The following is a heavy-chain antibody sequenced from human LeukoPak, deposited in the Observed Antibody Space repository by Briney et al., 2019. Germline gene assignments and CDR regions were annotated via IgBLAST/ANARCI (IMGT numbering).Heavy chain of an antibody. CDR2: VKSKTDGGTT. Sequence: GGSLRLSCAASGCSFSNAWMTWVRQAPGKGLEWVGRVKSKTDGGTTDYAAPVKGRFTISRDDSKNTLFLQMDSLKTEDTALYFCTTEGYCTTSSCYPPYFYMGVGGKGTTVTVS. CDR1: GCSFSNAW. J-gene: IGHJ6*03. CDR3: TTEGYCTTSSCYPPYFYMGV. D-gene: IGHD2-15*01. V-gene: IGHV3-15*01.